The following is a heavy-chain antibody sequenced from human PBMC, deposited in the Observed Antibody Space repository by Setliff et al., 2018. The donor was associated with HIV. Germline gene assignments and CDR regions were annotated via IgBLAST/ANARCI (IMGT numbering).Heavy chain of an antibody. Sequence: SVKVSCKASGGTFSSYAISWVRQAPGQGLEWMGRIIPIFGTANYAQKFQGRVTITADKSTSTAYMELRSLRSDDTAVYYRARAGAEVTSHFDWWGQGTLVTVSS. CDR2: IIPIFGTA. J-gene: IGHJ4*02. V-gene: IGHV1-69*06. D-gene: IGHD2-21*02. CDR1: GGTFSSYA. CDR3: ARAGAEVTSHFDW.